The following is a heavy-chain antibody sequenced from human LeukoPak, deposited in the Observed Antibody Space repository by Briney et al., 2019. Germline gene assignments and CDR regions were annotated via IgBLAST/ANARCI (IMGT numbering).Heavy chain of an antibody. Sequence: SETLCLTCTVSGGSISSGSYYWSWIRQPAGKGLEWIGRIYTSGSTNYNPSLRSRVTISVDTSKKQFSLKLTSVTAVDTAVYYCARDGYSAIDYWGQGTLVTVSS. CDR3: ARDGYSAIDY. D-gene: IGHD1-26*01. V-gene: IGHV4-61*02. CDR2: IYTSGST. CDR1: GGSISSGSYY. J-gene: IGHJ4*02.